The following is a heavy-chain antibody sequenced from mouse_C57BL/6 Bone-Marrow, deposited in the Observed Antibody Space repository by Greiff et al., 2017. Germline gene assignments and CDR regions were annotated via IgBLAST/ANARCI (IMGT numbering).Heavy chain of an antibody. Sequence: QVQLQQPGAELVKPGASVKLSCKASGYTFTSYWMHWVKQRPGQGLEWIGMIHPNSGSTNYNEKFKSKATLTVDKSSSTAYMQLSSLTSEDSAVYYCARITTVVAEGYAMDYWGQGNSVTVSS. CDR2: IHPNSGST. D-gene: IGHD1-1*01. CDR3: ARITTVVAEGYAMDY. CDR1: GYTFTSYW. V-gene: IGHV1-64*01. J-gene: IGHJ4*01.